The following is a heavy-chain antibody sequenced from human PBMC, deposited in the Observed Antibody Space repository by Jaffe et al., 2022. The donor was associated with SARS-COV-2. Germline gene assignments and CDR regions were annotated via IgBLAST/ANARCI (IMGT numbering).Heavy chain of an antibody. CDR1: GFTFSSYA. J-gene: IGHJ6*03. CDR2: ISGSGGST. CDR3: AKRGDYGAQLRVGYMDV. D-gene: IGHD4-17*01. Sequence: EVQLVESGGGLVQPGGSLRLSCAASGFTFSSYAMSWVRQAPGKGLEWVSAISGSGGSTYYADSVKGRFTISRDNSKNTLYLQMNSLRAEDTAVYYCAKRGDYGAQLRVGYMDVWGKGTTVTVSS. V-gene: IGHV3-23*04.